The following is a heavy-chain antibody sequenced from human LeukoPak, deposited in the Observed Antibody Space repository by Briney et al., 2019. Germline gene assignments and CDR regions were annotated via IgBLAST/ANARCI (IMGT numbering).Heavy chain of an antibody. CDR3: ARDQVDFWSGTNWFDP. CDR2: INAGNGNT. Sequence: GASVKVSCKASGYTFTSYAMHWVRQAPGQRLEWMGWINAGNGNTKYSQKFQGRVTITRDTSASTAYMELSSLRSEDTAVYYCARDQVDFWSGTNWFDPWGQGTLVTVSS. CDR1: GYTFTSYA. V-gene: IGHV1-3*01. D-gene: IGHD3-3*01. J-gene: IGHJ5*02.